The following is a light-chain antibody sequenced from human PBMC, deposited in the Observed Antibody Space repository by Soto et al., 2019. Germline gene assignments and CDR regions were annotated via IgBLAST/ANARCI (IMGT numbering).Light chain of an antibody. Sequence: IVMTQSPATLSVSPGERATLSCRASQYISSNLAWYQQKPGQAPRLLIFGASTRATGIPARFSGSGSGTEFTLTISSLQSEDFAVYYCQQYNNWPERTFGQGTKVEI. CDR1: QYISSN. CDR3: QQYNNWPERT. CDR2: GAS. V-gene: IGKV3-15*01. J-gene: IGKJ1*01.